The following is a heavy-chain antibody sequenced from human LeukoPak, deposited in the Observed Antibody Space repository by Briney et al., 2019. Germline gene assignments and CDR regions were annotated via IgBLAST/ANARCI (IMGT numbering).Heavy chain of an antibody. V-gene: IGHV4-59*01. J-gene: IGHJ4*02. CDR3: ARGGSRQISSSDFDF. CDR2: VYYCGST. Sequence: SETLSLTCTVSGGSFKSYYWNWIRQSPGKGLEWIGYVYYCGSTNYNPSLKSRVTMSVDTSKTQFSLRLSPVTTADTAVYYCARGGSRQISSSDFDFWGQGTLVTVSS. D-gene: IGHD6-6*01. CDR1: GGSFKSYY.